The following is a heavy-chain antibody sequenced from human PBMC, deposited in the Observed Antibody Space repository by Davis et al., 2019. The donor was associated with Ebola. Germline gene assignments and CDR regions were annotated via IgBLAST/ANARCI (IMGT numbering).Heavy chain of an antibody. CDR1: GGSISSYY. J-gene: IGHJ5*02. CDR3: ARGRRPTIFGVVTNWFDP. D-gene: IGHD3-3*01. V-gene: IGHV4-59*12. Sequence: SETLSLTCTVSGGSISSYYWSWIRQPPGKGLEWIGEINHSGTTNYNPSLKSRVTISIDTSKNQFSLKLTSMTAADTAVYYCARGRRPTIFGVVTNWFDPWGQGTLVTVSS. CDR2: INHSGTT.